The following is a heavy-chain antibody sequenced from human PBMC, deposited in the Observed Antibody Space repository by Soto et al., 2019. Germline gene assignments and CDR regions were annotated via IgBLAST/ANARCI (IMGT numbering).Heavy chain of an antibody. CDR3: ARDRELMVYARDY. D-gene: IGHD2-8*01. CDR1: GFTFSSYS. Sequence: KTGGSLRLSCAASGFTFSSYSMNWVRQAPGKGLEWVSSISSSSSYIYYADSVKGRFTISSDNAKNSLYLQMNSLRAEDTAVYYCARDRELMVYARDYWGQGTLVTVSS. J-gene: IGHJ4*02. V-gene: IGHV3-21*01. CDR2: ISSSSSYI.